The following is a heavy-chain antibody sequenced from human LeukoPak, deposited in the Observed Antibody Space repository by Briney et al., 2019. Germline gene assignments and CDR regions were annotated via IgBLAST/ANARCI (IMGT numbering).Heavy chain of an antibody. J-gene: IGHJ4*02. CDR2: IKQDGSDK. CDR3: ARVRTSTGYNFEY. CDR1: GFTFSSYW. V-gene: IGHV3-7*02. D-gene: IGHD3-9*01. Sequence: GGSLRLSCAASGFTFSSYWMSWVRQALGKGLEWVANIKQDGSDKYYVDSVKGRFIISRDNAKNSLYLQMNSLRAEDTAVYYCARVRTSTGYNFEYWGQGTLVTVSS.